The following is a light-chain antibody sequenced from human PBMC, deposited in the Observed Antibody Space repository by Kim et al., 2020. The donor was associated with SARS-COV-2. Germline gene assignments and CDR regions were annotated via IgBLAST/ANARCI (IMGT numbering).Light chain of an antibody. Sequence: SYELTQPPSISVSPGQTVTLTCSGEKLGEKYSCWYQQKSGQSPILIIYQDFKRPSGIPERFSGSNFGNTATLTISGTQTVDEADYYCQAWDSGTVVFGGGTQLTVL. V-gene: IGLV3-1*01. J-gene: IGLJ2*01. CDR3: QAWDSGTVV. CDR2: QDF. CDR1: KLGEKY.